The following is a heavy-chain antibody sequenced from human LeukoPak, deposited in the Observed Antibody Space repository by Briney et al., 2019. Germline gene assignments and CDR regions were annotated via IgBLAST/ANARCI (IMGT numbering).Heavy chain of an antibody. J-gene: IGHJ4*02. D-gene: IGHD3-10*01. Sequence: PGGSLRLSCAASGFTFSSYGMHWVRQAPGKGLEWVAVIWYDGSNKYYADSVKGRFTISRDNSKNTLYLQMNSLKAEDTAVYYYAREDDYYGSGSLDYWGQGTLVTVSS. V-gene: IGHV3-33*01. CDR3: AREDDYYGSGSLDY. CDR2: IWYDGSNK. CDR1: GFTFSSYG.